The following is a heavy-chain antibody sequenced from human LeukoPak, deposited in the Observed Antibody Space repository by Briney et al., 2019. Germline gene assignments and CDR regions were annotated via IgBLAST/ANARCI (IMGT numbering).Heavy chain of an antibody. CDR1: GGSFSGYY. V-gene: IGHV4-34*01. J-gene: IGHJ6*02. CDR2: INHSGST. Sequence: SETLSLTCAVYGGSFSGYYWSWIRQPPGKGLEWIGEINHSGSTNYNPSLKSRVTISVDTSKNQFSPKLSSVTAADTAVYYCVRRQLGVYYYGMDVWGQGTTVTVSS. CDR3: VRRQLGVYYYGMDV. D-gene: IGHD6-13*01.